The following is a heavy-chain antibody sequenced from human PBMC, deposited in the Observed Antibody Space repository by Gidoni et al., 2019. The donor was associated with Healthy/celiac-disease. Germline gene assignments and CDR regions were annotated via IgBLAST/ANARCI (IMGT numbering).Heavy chain of an antibody. V-gene: IGHV3-23*01. CDR3: AKDLVDYYDSNGYRYHNWFDP. CDR1: GFTVSSYA. D-gene: IGHD3-22*01. Sequence: EVQLLASGGGLVQPGGSLRLSCAASGFTVSSYAMIWARKAPGKGLEWVSAISGSGGSTYYADSVKGRFTISRDNSKNTLYLQMNSLRAEDTAVYYCAKDLVDYYDSNGYRYHNWFDPWGQGTLVTVSS. J-gene: IGHJ5*02. CDR2: ISGSGGST.